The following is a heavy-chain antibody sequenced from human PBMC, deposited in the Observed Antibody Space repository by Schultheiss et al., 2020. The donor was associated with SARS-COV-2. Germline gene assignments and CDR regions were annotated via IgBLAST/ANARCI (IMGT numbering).Heavy chain of an antibody. Sequence: GGSLRLSCAASGFTFSSYAMSWVRQAPGKGLEWVGFIRSKAYGGTTEYAASVKGRFTISRDDSKSIAYLQMNSLKTEDTAVYYCTRPLGYCSSTSCYTDYFDYWGQGTLVTVSS. CDR1: GFTFSSYA. CDR2: IRSKAYGGTT. CDR3: TRPLGYCSSTSCYTDYFDY. J-gene: IGHJ4*02. D-gene: IGHD2-2*02. V-gene: IGHV3-49*04.